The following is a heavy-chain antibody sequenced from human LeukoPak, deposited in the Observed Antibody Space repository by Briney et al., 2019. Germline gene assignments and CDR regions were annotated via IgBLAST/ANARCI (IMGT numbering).Heavy chain of an antibody. CDR2: ISTSSSYI. J-gene: IGHJ3*02. D-gene: IGHD6-13*01. CDR1: GFTFSGSA. Sequence: GGSLKLSCAASGFTFSGSAMHWVRQAPGKGLEWVSSISTSSSYIYYADSVKGRFTISRDNAKNSLYLQMNSLRAEDTAVYYCASLSSSIAAAGYDAFDIWGRGTMVTVSS. V-gene: IGHV3-21*01. CDR3: ASLSSSIAAAGYDAFDI.